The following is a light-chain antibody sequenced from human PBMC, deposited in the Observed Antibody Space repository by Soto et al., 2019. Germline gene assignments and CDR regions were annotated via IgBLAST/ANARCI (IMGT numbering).Light chain of an antibody. CDR3: QHYLNYPIT. V-gene: IGKV1-8*01. CDR1: QEIGSA. CDR2: GAS. Sequence: AIRMTQSPSSLSASTGDTVTITCRASQEIGSALAWYQQKQGTAPKVLISGASDLHGGVPSRFSGSGSRTDFTLTITHLQSEDFAIYYCQHYLNYPITFGQGTRL. J-gene: IGKJ5*01.